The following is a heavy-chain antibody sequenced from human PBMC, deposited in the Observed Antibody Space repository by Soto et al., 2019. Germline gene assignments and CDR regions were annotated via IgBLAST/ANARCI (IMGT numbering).Heavy chain of an antibody. V-gene: IGHV4-31*03. D-gene: IGHD2-2*02. CDR2: IYYSGST. J-gene: IGHJ5*02. CDR3: AIRPYCSSTSCYKEGGWFDP. CDR1: GGSISSGGYY. Sequence: QVQLQESGPGLVKPSQTLSLTCTVSGGSISSGGYYWSWIRQHPGKGLEWIGYIYYSGSTYYNPSLKGRVTISVDRSKNQFSLKRSSVNAADTAVYYCAIRPYCSSTSCYKEGGWFDPWGQGTLVTVSS.